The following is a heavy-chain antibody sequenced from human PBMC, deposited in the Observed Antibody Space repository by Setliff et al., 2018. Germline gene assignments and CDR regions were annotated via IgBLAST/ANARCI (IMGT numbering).Heavy chain of an antibody. CDR1: GFRFTSHW. V-gene: IGHV5-51*01. CDR3: ARVGIKGGYYFDY. J-gene: IGHJ4*02. CDR2: IWPGDSDT. Sequence: GESLKISCQGSGFRFTSHWIGWVRQMPGKGLEWMGLIWPGDSDTRYSPSFQGQVTISADKSISTAYLQWSSLKASDTAIYYCARVGIKGGYYFDYWGQGTLVTVSS. D-gene: IGHD7-27*01.